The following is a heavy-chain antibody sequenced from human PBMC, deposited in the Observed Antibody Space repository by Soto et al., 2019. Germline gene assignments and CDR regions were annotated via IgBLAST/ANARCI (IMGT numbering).Heavy chain of an antibody. Sequence: EVQLVESGGGLVKPGGSLRLSCAASGFTFSSYSMNWVRQAPGKGLEWVSSISSGSSYIYYADSVKGRFTISRDNAKNSLYLQMNSLRVEDTAVYYCARDRYDFSSGYYIDYYYYGMDVWGQGTTVTVSS. CDR3: ARDRYDFSSGYYIDYYYYGMDV. D-gene: IGHD3-3*01. J-gene: IGHJ6*02. CDR1: GFTFSSYS. V-gene: IGHV3-21*01. CDR2: ISSGSSYI.